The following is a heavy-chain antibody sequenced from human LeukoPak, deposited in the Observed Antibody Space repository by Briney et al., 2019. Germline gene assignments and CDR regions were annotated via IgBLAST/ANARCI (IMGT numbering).Heavy chain of an antibody. J-gene: IGHJ3*02. CDR2: VYDSGST. Sequence: SETLSLTCTVSGASIRSGDYYWRWIRQPPGKGLEWIGYVYDSGSTYYNPSLKSRITISVDTSENRFSLKLSSVTATDTAVYYCARDCSGGSCYGAFDIWGQGTMVTVSS. CDR3: ARDCSGGSCYGAFDI. D-gene: IGHD2-15*01. V-gene: IGHV4-30-4*01. CDR1: GASIRSGDYY.